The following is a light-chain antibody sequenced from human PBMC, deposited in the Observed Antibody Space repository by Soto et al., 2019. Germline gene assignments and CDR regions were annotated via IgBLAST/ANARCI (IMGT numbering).Light chain of an antibody. CDR2: AAS. J-gene: IGKJ4*01. V-gene: IGKV1-33*01. CDR3: QQYDNLPLT. Sequence: DIQMTQSPSSLSASVGDRVTITCQASQDISNYLNWYQQKLGKAPKLLIYAASNLETGVPSRFSGSGSGTDFTFTISSVQPEDFATYYCQQYDNLPLTFGGGTRVEIK. CDR1: QDISNY.